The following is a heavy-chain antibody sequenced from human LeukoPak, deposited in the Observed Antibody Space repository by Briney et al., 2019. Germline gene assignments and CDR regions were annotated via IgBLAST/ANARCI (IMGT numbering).Heavy chain of an antibody. J-gene: IGHJ4*02. CDR2: ISGSGGST. CDR3: AKDRRITMVRGVIFDY. V-gene: IGHV3-23*01. D-gene: IGHD3-10*01. Sequence: GGSLRLSCAASGFTFGSYAMSWVRQAPGKGMEWVSAISGSGGSTYYADSVKGRFTISRDNSKNTLYLQMNSLRAEDTAVYYCAKDRRITMVRGVIFDYWGQGTLVTVSS. CDR1: GFTFGSYA.